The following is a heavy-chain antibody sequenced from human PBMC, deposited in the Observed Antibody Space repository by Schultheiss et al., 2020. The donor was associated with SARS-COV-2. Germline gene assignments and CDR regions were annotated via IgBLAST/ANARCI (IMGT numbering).Heavy chain of an antibody. J-gene: IGHJ4*02. CDR3: ARWGYAAFDY. V-gene: IGHV4-61*02. D-gene: IGHD2-8*01. CDR1: GGSISSGSYF. CDR2: MYTSGST. Sequence: SETLSLTCTVSGGSISSGSYFWSWIRQPAGKGLEWIARMYTSGSTDYNPSLKSRVTISADTSKNQFSLKLSSVTAADTAVYYCARWGYAAFDYWGQGTLVTVSS.